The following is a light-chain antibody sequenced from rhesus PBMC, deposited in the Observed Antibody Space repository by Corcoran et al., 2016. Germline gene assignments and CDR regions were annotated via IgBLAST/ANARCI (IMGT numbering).Light chain of an antibody. V-gene: IGKV1-22*01. CDR3: HKYSSRIT. CDR1: QSISSW. CDR2: KAS. J-gene: IGKJ4*01. Sequence: DIQMTQSPSSLSASVGDTVTITCRASQSISSWLAWYQQTPGKAPKFLIYKASSLKTGVPSRFSGSGSGTEFTLTISSLQSEDFATEDCHKYSSRITFGGGTKVELK.